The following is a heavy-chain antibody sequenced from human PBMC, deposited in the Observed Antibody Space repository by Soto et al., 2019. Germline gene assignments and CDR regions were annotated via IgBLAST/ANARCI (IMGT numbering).Heavy chain of an antibody. J-gene: IGHJ4*02. CDR2: ISGSGGST. D-gene: IGHD3-22*01. Sequence: PGGSLRLSCAASGFTFSSFAMSWVRQAPGKGLEWVSAISGSGGSTYYADSVKGRFTISRDNSKNTLYLQMNSLRAEDTAVYYCAKDTYYYDSSGLNDYWGQGTLVTVSS. CDR3: AKDTYYYDSSGLNDY. CDR1: GFTFSSFA. V-gene: IGHV3-23*01.